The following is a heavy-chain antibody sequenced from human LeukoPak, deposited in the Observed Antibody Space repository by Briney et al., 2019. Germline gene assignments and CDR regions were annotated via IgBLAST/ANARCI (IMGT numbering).Heavy chain of an antibody. J-gene: IGHJ3*02. CDR3: ARPETQYSSGRDGYDI. D-gene: IGHD6-19*01. Sequence: PGGSLSLSCAASGFTFSTYLKHWVRQAPGKGLVWVSRINSDGSRTTYADSVKGRFTISRDNAKNTLYLQMNSLRTEDTAVYYCARPETQYSSGRDGYDIWCQNTMVSVSS. CDR1: GFTFSTYL. CDR2: INSDGSRT. V-gene: IGHV3-74*01.